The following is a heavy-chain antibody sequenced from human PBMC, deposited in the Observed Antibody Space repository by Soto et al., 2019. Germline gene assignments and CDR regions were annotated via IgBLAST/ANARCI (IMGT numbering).Heavy chain of an antibody. V-gene: IGHV1-18*01. Sequence: KASGYTFTSFHISWVRQAPGQGLEWMGWISAYNGNTNYAQKLQGRVTMTTDTSTSTAYMELRSLRSDDTAVYYCARDAPPEDYWGQGTLVTVSS. CDR3: ARDAPPEDY. CDR2: ISAYNGNT. CDR1: GYTFTSFH. J-gene: IGHJ4*02.